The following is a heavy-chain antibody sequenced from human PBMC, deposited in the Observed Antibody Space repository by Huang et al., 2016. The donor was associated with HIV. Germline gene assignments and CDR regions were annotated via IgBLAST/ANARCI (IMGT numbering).Heavy chain of an antibody. Sequence: DVQLVAFGGGLEQPGGSVSLSCLGSGFIVVNYYMNWVRQVPGKGLEWRTYISGSGDNIYYADPVRCRFTLSRDTVTNSVYLSMKKLRVDDTAVYYCVRDTAYSSGWYSYYYMDVWGAGTAVIVSS. V-gene: IGHV3-48*03. CDR1: GFIVVNYY. CDR2: ISGSGDNI. J-gene: IGHJ6*03. D-gene: IGHD6-19*01. CDR3: VRDTAYSSGWYSYYYMDV.